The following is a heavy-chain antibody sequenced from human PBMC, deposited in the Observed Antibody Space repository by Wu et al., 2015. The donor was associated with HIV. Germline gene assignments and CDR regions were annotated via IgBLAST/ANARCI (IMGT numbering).Heavy chain of an antibody. CDR3: AKANRIVISGIDYYHQYGMDV. CDR2: INPNSGGT. Sequence: QVQLVQSGAEVKKPGASVKVSCKTSGYTFTDYSYIQWVRQAPGQRLEWMGWINPNSGGTNYAEKFLGRVTITADGSTNTAYMELTSLRSEDTAVYYCAKANRIVISGIDYYHQYGMDVWGRRDHGHRLL. J-gene: IGHJ6*02. CDR1: GYTFTDYSY. D-gene: IGHD1-26*01. V-gene: IGHV1-2*02.